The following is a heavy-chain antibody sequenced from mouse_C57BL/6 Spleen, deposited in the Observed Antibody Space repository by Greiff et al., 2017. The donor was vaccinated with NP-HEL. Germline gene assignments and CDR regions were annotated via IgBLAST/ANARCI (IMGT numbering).Heavy chain of an antibody. Sequence: QVHVKQPGAELVKPGASVKLSCKASGYTFTSYWMHWVKQRPGRGLEWIGRIDPNSGGTKYNEKFKSKATLTVDKPSSTAYMQLSSLTSEDSAVYYCARSDLLLRSSYYFDYWGQGTTLTVSS. D-gene: IGHD1-1*01. CDR3: ARSDLLLRSSYYFDY. V-gene: IGHV1-72*01. CDR1: GYTFTSYW. J-gene: IGHJ2*01. CDR2: IDPNSGGT.